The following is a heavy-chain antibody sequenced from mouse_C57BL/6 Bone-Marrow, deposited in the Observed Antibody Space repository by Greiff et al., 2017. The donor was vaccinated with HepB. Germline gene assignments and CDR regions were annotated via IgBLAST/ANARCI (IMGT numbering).Heavy chain of an antibody. V-gene: IGHV1-64*01. Sequence: QVQLKQPGAELVKPGASVKVSCKASGYTFTSYWMHWVKQRPGQGLEWIGMIHPNSGSTNYNEKFKSKATLTVDKSSSTAYMQLSSLTSEDSAVYYCASGFTRRFAYWGQGTLVTVSA. CDR3: ASGFTRRFAY. J-gene: IGHJ3*01. CDR2: IHPNSGST. CDR1: GYTFTSYW. D-gene: IGHD2-12*01.